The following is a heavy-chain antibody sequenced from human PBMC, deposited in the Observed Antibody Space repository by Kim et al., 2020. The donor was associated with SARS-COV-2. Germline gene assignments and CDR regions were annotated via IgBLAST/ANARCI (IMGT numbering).Heavy chain of an antibody. Sequence: GGTLRLSCAASGFTFSSYEMNWVRQAPGKGLERVSYISSSGSTIYYADSVKGRFTISRDNAKNSLYLQMNSLGAEDTAVYYCARAGPTIFGVVIKNYYYYGMDVWRQGTTVTVSS. D-gene: IGHD3-3*01. CDR1: GFTFSSYE. CDR2: ISSSGSTI. V-gene: IGHV3-48*03. CDR3: ARAGPTIFGVVIKNYYYYGMDV. J-gene: IGHJ6*02.